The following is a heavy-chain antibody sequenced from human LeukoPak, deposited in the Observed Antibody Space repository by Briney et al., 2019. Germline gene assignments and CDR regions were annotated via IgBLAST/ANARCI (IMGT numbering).Heavy chain of an antibody. V-gene: IGHV3-21*01. J-gene: IGHJ4*02. Sequence: GGSLRLSCAASGFTFSTYSMNWVRQAPGKGLEWVSSITSSSDYIYYADSVKGRFTISRDNAKNSLYLQMNSLRTEDTAVYYCARRYCSSTNCYAFDHWGQGTLVTVSS. CDR2: ITSSSDYI. CDR1: GFTFSTYS. D-gene: IGHD2-2*01. CDR3: ARRYCSSTNCYAFDH.